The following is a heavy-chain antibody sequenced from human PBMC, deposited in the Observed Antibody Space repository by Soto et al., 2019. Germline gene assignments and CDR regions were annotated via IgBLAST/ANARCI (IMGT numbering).Heavy chain of an antibody. V-gene: IGHV4-30-4*01. CDR2: IYYSGST. CDR1: GASISSGDYY. Sequence: TLSLTCTVAGASISSGDYYWSWIRQPPGQGLEWIGYIYYSGSTYYNPSLKSRVTISVDTSKNQFSLKLSSVTDADTAVYYCARDYGQPQQPFDLYYYYGMDVWGQGTTVTVSS. D-gene: IGHD6-13*01. CDR3: ARDYGQPQQPFDLYYYYGMDV. J-gene: IGHJ6*02.